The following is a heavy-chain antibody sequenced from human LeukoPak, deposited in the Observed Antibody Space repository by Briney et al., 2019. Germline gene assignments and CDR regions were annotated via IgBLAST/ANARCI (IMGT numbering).Heavy chain of an antibody. CDR3: ARNVVVPAATSSFDY. D-gene: IGHD2-2*01. V-gene: IGHV1-69*04. Sequence: SVKVSCKASGGTFSSYAISWVRHAPGQGLEWMGRIIPILGIANYAQKFQGRVTITADKSTSTAYMELSSLRSEDTAVYYCARNVVVPAATSSFDYWGQGTLVTVSS. CDR2: IIPILGIA. J-gene: IGHJ4*02. CDR1: GGTFSSYA.